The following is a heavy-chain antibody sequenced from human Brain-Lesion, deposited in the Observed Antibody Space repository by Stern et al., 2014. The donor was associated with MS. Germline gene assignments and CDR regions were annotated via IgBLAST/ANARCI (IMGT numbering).Heavy chain of an antibody. CDR2: LSGSGGST. CDR3: AKAKSVRITVAGYFDY. CDR1: GFTFSSYA. D-gene: IGHD6-19*01. J-gene: IGHJ4*02. V-gene: IGHV3-23*04. Sequence: EVQLVESGGGLVQPGGSLRLSCAASGFTFSSYAMSWVRQAPGKGLEWVSGLSGSGGSTYYADSVKGRFTISRDNSKKTLYLQMNSLRAEDTAVYYCAKAKSVRITVAGYFDYWGQGTLVTVSS.